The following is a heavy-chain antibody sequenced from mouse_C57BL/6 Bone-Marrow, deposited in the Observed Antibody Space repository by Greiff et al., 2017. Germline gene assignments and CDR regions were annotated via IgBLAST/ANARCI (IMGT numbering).Heavy chain of an antibody. CDR2: ISTYYGDA. D-gene: IGHD1-1*01. Sequence: QVHVKQSGPELVRPGVSVKISCKGSGYTFTDYAMHWVKQSHAKSLEWIGVISTYYGDASYNQKFKDKATMTVDKSSSTAYMELARLTSEDSAVYYCADLLLLLRDFDVWGTGTTVTVSS. J-gene: IGHJ1*03. CDR3: ADLLLLLRDFDV. CDR1: GYTFTDYA. V-gene: IGHV1-67*01.